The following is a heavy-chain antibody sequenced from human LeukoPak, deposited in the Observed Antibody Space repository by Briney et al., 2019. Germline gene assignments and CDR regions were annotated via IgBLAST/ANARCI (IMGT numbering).Heavy chain of an antibody. Sequence: GGSLRLSCAASGFTFNDYWMGWVRQAPGKGLEWVANIKRDGSEKYYGDSVKGRFTISRDNAKDSLYLQMNSLRAEDTAEYYCARAVYGDYFDYWGQGALVTVSS. V-gene: IGHV3-7*01. D-gene: IGHD4-17*01. CDR2: IKRDGSEK. J-gene: IGHJ4*02. CDR1: GFTFNDYW. CDR3: ARAVYGDYFDY.